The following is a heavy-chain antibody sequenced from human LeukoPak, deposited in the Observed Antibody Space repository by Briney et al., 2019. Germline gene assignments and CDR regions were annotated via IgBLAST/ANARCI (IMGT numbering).Heavy chain of an antibody. Sequence: GGSLRLSCAASGFTVSFYAMSWVRQAPGKGLEWVSVIAGGGSSTYYADSVKGRFTISRDNSKNTLYLQMNSLRAEDTAVYYCAKDNGIVDYWGQGTLVTVSS. CDR1: GFTVSFYA. CDR2: IAGGGSST. D-gene: IGHD2-8*01. CDR3: AKDNGIVDY. V-gene: IGHV3-23*01. J-gene: IGHJ4*02.